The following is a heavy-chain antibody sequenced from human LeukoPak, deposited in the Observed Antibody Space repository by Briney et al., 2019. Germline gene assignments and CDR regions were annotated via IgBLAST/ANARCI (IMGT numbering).Heavy chain of an antibody. CDR3: ARHQWGYDFWSGYSHNWFDP. Sequence: PSETLSLTCTVSGGSISSYYWSWIRQPPGKGLEWIGYIYTSGSTNYNPSLKSRVTISVDTSKNQFSLKLSSVTAADTAVYYCARHQWGYDFWSGYSHNWFDPWGQGTLVTVSS. D-gene: IGHD3-3*01. CDR2: IYTSGST. J-gene: IGHJ5*02. CDR1: GGSISSYY. V-gene: IGHV4-4*09.